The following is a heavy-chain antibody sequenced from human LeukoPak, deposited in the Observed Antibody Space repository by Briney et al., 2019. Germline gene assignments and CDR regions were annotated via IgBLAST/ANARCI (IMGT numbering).Heavy chain of an antibody. V-gene: IGHV2-5*02. CDR1: GFSLTTSGVG. D-gene: IGHD3-22*01. CDR2: IFWDNDK. CDR3: AHTSYYRDSSGYPLGFAY. J-gene: IGHJ4*02. Sequence: SGPTLVNPTQALTLTCTFSGFSLTTSGVGVGWIRQPPGKALEWLALIFWDNDKRYSPSLKSRLTITKDTSKNQVVLTMTNMDPVDTATYFCAHTSYYRDSSGYPLGFAYWGQGTLVAVSS.